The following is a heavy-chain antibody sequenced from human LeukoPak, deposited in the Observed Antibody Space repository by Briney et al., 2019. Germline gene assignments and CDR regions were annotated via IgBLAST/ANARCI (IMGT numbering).Heavy chain of an antibody. CDR1: GGSISSYY. V-gene: IGHV4-59*01. J-gene: IGHJ4*02. CDR3: ARVGYAGLDY. Sequence: SETLSLTCTVSGGSISSYYWSWIRQPPGKGLEWIGYIYYSGSTNYNPSLKSRVTKSVDTSKNQFSLKLSSVTAADTAVYYCARVGYAGLDYWGQGTLVTVSS. CDR2: IYYSGST. D-gene: IGHD5-12*01.